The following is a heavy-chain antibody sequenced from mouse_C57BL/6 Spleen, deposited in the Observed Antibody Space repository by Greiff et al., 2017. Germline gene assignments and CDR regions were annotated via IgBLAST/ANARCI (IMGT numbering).Heavy chain of an antibody. J-gene: IGHJ2*01. V-gene: IGHV1-85*01. CDR2: IYPSDGST. D-gene: IGHD3-3*01. CDR3: ARGTDDGREY. CDR1: GYTFTSYA. Sequence: QVQLQQSGPELVKPGASVKLSCKASGYTFTSYAMNWVKQRPGPGLEWIGWIYPSDGSTKYTEKFKGQATLTVDTSYSTAYMELHSLTSEDSAVXFCARGTDDGREYWCQGTTLTVSS.